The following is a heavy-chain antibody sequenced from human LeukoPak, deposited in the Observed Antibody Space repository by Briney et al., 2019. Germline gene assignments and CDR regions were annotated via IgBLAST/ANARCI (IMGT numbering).Heavy chain of an antibody. V-gene: IGHV5-51*01. Sequence: KPGASPQISCRGSGSSFNTYWIGWVRQLPGKGLEWMGIIYPGDSETRYSPSFRGQVTMSADKSINTAYLQWSSLKASDTAMYFCARRQGCSTSSCPPDSWGQGTLVTVSS. CDR3: ARRQGCSTSSCPPDS. CDR2: IYPGDSET. CDR1: GSSFNTYW. J-gene: IGHJ4*02. D-gene: IGHD2-2*01.